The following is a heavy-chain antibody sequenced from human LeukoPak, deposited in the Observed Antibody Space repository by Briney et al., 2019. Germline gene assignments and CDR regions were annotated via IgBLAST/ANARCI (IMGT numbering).Heavy chain of an antibody. CDR1: GFTFSSYA. J-gene: IGHJ1*01. D-gene: IGHD3-3*02. CDR2: ISGSGGST. V-gene: IGHV3-23*01. CDR3: AKDISYGYFQH. Sequence: GGSLRLSCAASGFTFSSYAMSWVRQAPGKGLEWVSAISGSGGSTYYADSVKGRFTISRDNSKNSLYLQMNSLRTEDTALYYCAKDISYGYFQHWGQGTLVTVSS.